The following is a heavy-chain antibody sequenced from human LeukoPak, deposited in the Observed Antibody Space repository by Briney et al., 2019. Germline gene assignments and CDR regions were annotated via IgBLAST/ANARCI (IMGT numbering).Heavy chain of an antibody. CDR2: ISRDGATI. Sequence: GGSLRLSCAASGSSFSDYYMSWIRQAPGKGLEWLSYISRDGATIYYADSVKGRYTISRDNAKNSLYLQMNSLRAEDTAVYYCARVRDSWAFWGQGTLVTVSS. D-gene: IGHD3-22*01. CDR1: GSSFSDYY. V-gene: IGHV3-11*04. J-gene: IGHJ4*02. CDR3: ARVRDSWAF.